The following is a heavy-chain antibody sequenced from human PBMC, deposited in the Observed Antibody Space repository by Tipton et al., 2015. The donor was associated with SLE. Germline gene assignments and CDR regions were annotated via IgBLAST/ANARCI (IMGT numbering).Heavy chain of an antibody. CDR1: GGSISSYY. V-gene: IGHV4-59*01. CDR2: IYTSGST. CDR3: ARTYYYDSSGSDAFDI. J-gene: IGHJ3*02. Sequence: TLSLTCTVSGGSISSYYWSWIRQPPGKGLEWIGYIYTSGSTNYNPSLKSRVTISVDTSKNQFSLKLSSVTAADTAVYYCARTYYYDSSGSDAFDIWGQGTMVTVSS. D-gene: IGHD3-22*01.